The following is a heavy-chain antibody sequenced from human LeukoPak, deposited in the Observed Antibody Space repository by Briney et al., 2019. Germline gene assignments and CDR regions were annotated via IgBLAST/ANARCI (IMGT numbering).Heavy chain of an antibody. Sequence: GGSLRLSCAASGFTFSSYAMSWVRLAPGKGLEWVSAISGSGGSTYYADSVKGRFTISRDNSKNTLYLQMNSLRAEDTGVYYCAKASLSGVVPAAIRYWGQGTLVTVSS. D-gene: IGHD2-2*01. CDR1: GFTFSSYA. CDR3: AKASLSGVVPAAIRY. V-gene: IGHV3-23*01. CDR2: ISGSGGST. J-gene: IGHJ4*02.